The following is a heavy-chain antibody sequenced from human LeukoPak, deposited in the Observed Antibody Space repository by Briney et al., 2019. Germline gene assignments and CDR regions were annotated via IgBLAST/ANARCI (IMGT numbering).Heavy chain of an antibody. Sequence: GGSLRLFWAASGFTFSSFSIRWFRQAPDKGLEWVAIISYDGSNKYYADSVKGRFTISRDNSKNTLYLQLNSLRAEDTAVYYCLRYIYGDYYFDYWGQGTLVTVSS. CDR2: ISYDGSNK. J-gene: IGHJ4*02. CDR1: GFTFSSFS. D-gene: IGHD4-17*01. V-gene: IGHV3-30*14. CDR3: LRYIYGDYYFDY.